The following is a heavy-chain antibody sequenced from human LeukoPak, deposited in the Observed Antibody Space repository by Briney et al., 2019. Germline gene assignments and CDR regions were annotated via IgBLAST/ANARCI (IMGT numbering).Heavy chain of an antibody. J-gene: IGHJ4*02. V-gene: IGHV1-18*01. CDR3: ARVRGIIQLGQIRFDY. D-gene: IGHD5-18*01. CDR2: ISAYNGNT. CDR1: GYTFTSYG. Sequence: ASVKVSCKAPGYTFTSYGISWVRQAPGQGLEWMGWISAYNGNTNYAQKLQGRVTMTTDTSTSTAYMELRSLRSDDTAVYYCARVRGIIQLGQIRFDYWGQGTLVTVSS.